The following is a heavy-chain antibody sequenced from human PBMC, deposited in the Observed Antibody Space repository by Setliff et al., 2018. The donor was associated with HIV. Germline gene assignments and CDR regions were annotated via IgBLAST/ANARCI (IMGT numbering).Heavy chain of an antibody. V-gene: IGHV4-4*08. J-gene: IGHJ6*03. D-gene: IGHD3-9*01. CDR2: LYSNGIT. Sequence: PSETLSLTCTVSGASISGSFWSWIQQPPGKGLEWIGYLYSNGITANYNPSLKGRVTISVDTSRNQFSLRLTSVTAADTAVYYCARGGGILTGYWGNHRSYYMDVWDKGTTVTVSS. CDR1: GASISGSF. CDR3: ARGGGILTGYWGNHRSYYMDV.